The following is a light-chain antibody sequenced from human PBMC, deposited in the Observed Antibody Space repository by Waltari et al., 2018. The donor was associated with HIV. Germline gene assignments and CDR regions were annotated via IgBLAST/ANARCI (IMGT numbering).Light chain of an antibody. CDR2: GNS. CDR3: QSYDSSLSGVV. J-gene: IGLJ2*01. CDR1: SSNIGAGSD. Sequence: QSVLTQPPSVSGAPGQRVTISCTGSSSNIGAGSDVHWYQPLPGTAPKLLIYGNSNRPSGVPDRFSGSKSGTSASLAITGLQAEDEADYYCQSYDSSLSGVVFGGGTKLTVL. V-gene: IGLV1-40*01.